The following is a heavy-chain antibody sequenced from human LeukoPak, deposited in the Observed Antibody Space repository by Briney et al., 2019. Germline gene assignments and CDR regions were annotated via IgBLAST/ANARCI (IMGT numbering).Heavy chain of an antibody. D-gene: IGHD3-22*01. J-gene: IGHJ4*02. Sequence: GGSLRLSCAASGFTFDDYAMHWVRQAPGKGLEWVSGISWNSGSIGYADSVKGRFTISRDNAKNSLYLQMNSLRAEDTALYDCPKETGNYDSSGLGWYYFDYWGQGTLVTVSS. CDR2: ISWNSGSI. CDR3: PKETGNYDSSGLGWYYFDY. CDR1: GFTFDDYA. V-gene: IGHV3-9*01.